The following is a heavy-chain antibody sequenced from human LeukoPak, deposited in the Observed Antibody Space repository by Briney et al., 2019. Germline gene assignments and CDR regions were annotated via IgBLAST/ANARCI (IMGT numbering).Heavy chain of an antibody. Sequence: ASVKVSCKASGYTFTGYYMHWVRQAPGQGLEWMGWINPNSGGTNYAQKFQGRVTMTRDTSISTAYMELSRLRSDDTAVYYCAGVVGATSWFDPWGQGTLVTVSS. CDR1: GYTFTGYY. D-gene: IGHD1-26*01. CDR3: AGVVGATSWFDP. V-gene: IGHV1-2*02. CDR2: INPNSGGT. J-gene: IGHJ5*02.